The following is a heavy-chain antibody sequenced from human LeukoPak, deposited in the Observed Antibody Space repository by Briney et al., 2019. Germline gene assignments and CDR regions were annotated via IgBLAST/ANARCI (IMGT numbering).Heavy chain of an antibody. J-gene: IGHJ4*02. V-gene: IGHV1-2*02. CDR2: INPNSGGT. Sequence: AASVKVSCKASGGTFSSYAISWVRQAPGQGLEWMGWINPNSGGTNYAQKFQGRVTMTRDTSISTAYMELSRLRSDDTAVYYCARLGGATLHNWGQGTLVTVSS. CDR1: GGTFSSYA. CDR3: ARLGGATLHN. D-gene: IGHD3-16*01.